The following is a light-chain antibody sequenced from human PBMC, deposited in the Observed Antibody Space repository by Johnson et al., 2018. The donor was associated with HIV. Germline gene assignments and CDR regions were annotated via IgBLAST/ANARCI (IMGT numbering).Light chain of an antibody. V-gene: IGLV1-51*02. CDR3: GTWDSSLSAGV. CDR1: SSNIGNDS. CDR2: ENN. Sequence: QSVLTQPPSVSAAPGQRVTISCSGSSSNIGNDSVSWYQQLPGTAPELLIYENNRRPSGIPDRFSGSKSGTSATLGITGLQTGDGADYYCGTWDSSLSAGVFGTGTKVTVL. J-gene: IGLJ1*01.